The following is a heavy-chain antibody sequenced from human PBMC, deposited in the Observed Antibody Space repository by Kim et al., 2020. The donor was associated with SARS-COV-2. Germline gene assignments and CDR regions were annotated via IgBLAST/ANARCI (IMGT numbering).Heavy chain of an antibody. CDR3: ARGPGGKEYNYYYYYGMDV. CDR2: IYYSGST. CDR1: GGSISSYY. V-gene: IGHV4-59*01. J-gene: IGHJ6*02. Sequence: SETLSLTCTVSGGSISSYYWSWIRQPPGKGLEWIGYIYYSGSTNYNPSLKSRVTISVDTSKNQFSLKLSSVTAADTAVYYCARGPGGKEYNYYYYYGMDVWGQGTTVTVSS. D-gene: IGHD2-15*01.